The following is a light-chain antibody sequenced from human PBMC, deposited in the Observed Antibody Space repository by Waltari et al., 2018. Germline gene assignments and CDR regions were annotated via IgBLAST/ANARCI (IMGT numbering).Light chain of an antibody. CDR3: QQSYTTPLT. Sequence: DIQMTQSLSSLSASVGDRVTITCRASQSISSYLNWYQHKRGKAPKLLIDGASSLQSGVPSRFSGSGSGTDFTLTISNLQPEDFATYYCQQSYTTPLTFGGGTRVEIK. CDR1: QSISSY. J-gene: IGKJ4*01. CDR2: GAS. V-gene: IGKV1-39*01.